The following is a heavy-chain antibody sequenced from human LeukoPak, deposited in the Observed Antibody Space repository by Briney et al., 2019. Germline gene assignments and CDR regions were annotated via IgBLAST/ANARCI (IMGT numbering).Heavy chain of an antibody. CDR1: GYIFTSYD. CDR3: ARGGHYYGLGSSYGDDYYYCMDV. Sequence: ASVNVSRKSCGYIFTSYDIQWVRQPSAQGRAGVGWMNSNRGNTGYAQKFQVRVSMTRNTSITTAYMEVSSLRSEDTAVYYCARGGHYYGLGSSYGDDYYYCMDVWSQGTTVTVSS. D-gene: IGHD3-10*01. V-gene: IGHV1-8*01. CDR2: MNSNRGNT. J-gene: IGHJ6*02.